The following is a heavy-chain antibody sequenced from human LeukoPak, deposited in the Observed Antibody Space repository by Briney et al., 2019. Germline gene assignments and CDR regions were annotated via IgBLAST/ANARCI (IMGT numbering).Heavy chain of an antibody. CDR3: AGSGSPGDY. D-gene: IGHD3-10*01. V-gene: IGHV3-11*01. CDR1: GFNFSDYY. J-gene: IGHJ4*02. CDR2: ISPNDVNR. Sequence: GSPRLSCVGSGFNFSDYYMSWIRQAPGKGLEWISYISPNDVNRYYVDAVKGRFTVSRDNAKNSLFLQMKSLRVEDTAVYYCAGSGSPGDYWGQGTLVTVSS.